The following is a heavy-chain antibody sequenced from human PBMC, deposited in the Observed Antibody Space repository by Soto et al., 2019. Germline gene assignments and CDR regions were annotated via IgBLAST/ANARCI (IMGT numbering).Heavy chain of an antibody. CDR1: GFSLNTSGMS. J-gene: IGHJ5*02. D-gene: IGHD3-22*01. CDR2: IDWDDDK. V-gene: IGHV2-70*12. CDR3: AHRPRTYYYDSSGYQSPNWFDP. Sequence: SGPTLVNPTQALTLTCTFSGFSLNTSGMSVSWIRQPPGKALEWLGRIDWDDDKYYSTSLKTRLTISKDTSKNQVVLTMTNMDPVDTATYYCAHRPRTYYYDSSGYQSPNWFDPWGQGTLVTVSS.